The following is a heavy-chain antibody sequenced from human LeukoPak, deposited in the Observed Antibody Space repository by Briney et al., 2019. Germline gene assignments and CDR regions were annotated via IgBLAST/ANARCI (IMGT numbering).Heavy chain of an antibody. J-gene: IGHJ4*02. CDR1: GGSISSSTYY. CDR2: IYYSGST. V-gene: IGHV4-39*01. D-gene: IGHD6-19*01. Sequence: PSETLSLTCTVSGGSISSSTYYWGWIRQPPGKGLEWIGSIYYSGSTYYNPSLRSRVTISVDTSKNQFSLRLSSVTAADTAVYYCARSTVAGTRKADYWGQGTLVTVSS. CDR3: ARSTVAGTRKADY.